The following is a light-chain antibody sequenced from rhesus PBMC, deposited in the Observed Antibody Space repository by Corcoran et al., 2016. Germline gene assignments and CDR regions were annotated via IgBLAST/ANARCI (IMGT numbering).Light chain of an antibody. CDR3: TPTSSPPFT. J-gene: IGKJ3*01. CDR2: KAS. Sequence: DIQMTQSPSSLSASVGDRVTITCRASENVNNYLHWYQQKPGKAPKLLIYKASTLQSGVPSRFRGRGSGTDFTITISSLQPEDFTTYYYTPTSSPPFTFSPGTKLAI. V-gene: IGKV1-74*01. CDR1: ENVNNY.